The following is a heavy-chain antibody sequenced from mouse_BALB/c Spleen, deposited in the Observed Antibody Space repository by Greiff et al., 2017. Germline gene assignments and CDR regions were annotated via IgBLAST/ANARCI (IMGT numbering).Heavy chain of an antibody. CDR3: ARRGSPYAMDY. V-gene: IGHV14-1*02. CDR1: GFNIKDYY. CDR2: IDPENGNT. Sequence: VQLKESGAELVRPGALVKLSCKASGFNIKDYYMHWVKQRPEQGLEWIGWIDPENGNTIYDPKFQGKASITADTSSNTAYLQLSSLTSEDTAVYYCARRGSPYAMDYWGQGTSVTVSS. J-gene: IGHJ4*01.